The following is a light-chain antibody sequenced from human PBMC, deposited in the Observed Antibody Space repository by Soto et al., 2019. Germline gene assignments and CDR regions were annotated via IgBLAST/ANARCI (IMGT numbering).Light chain of an antibody. CDR3: CSYAGSYTYV. J-gene: IGLJ1*01. Sequence: QSALTQPASVSGSPGQSISISCTGTSSDIGGSKYVSWYQQHPGTAPKLLIYEVTYRPSGVSDRFSGSKSGNTASLTVSGLQAEDEADYYCCSYAGSYTYVFGTGTKLTVL. CDR2: EVT. CDR1: SSDIGGSKY. V-gene: IGLV2-14*01.